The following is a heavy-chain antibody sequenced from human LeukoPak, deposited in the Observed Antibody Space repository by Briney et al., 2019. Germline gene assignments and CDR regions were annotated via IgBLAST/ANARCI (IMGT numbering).Heavy chain of an antibody. D-gene: IGHD2-15*01. V-gene: IGHV1-8*01. CDR3: AREGRVVVAAKAWRYYFDY. CDR2: MNPNTGNT. Sequence: GASVKVSCKDSGYTFTSYDINWVRQATGQGLEWMGWMNPNTGNTGYAQNFQGRVTMTRNTSISTAYMELSSLRSEDTAVYFCAREGRVVVAAKAWRYYFDYWGQGTLVTVSS. CDR1: GYTFTSYD. J-gene: IGHJ4*02.